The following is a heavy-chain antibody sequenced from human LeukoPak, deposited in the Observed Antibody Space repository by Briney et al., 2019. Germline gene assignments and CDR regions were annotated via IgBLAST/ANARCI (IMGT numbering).Heavy chain of an antibody. D-gene: IGHD6-19*01. J-gene: IGHJ4*02. CDR2: ISKDGSNK. CDR1: GFTFSRYA. CDR3: ARDFAWLADY. V-gene: IGHV3-30-3*01. Sequence: GRSLRLSCAASGFTFSRYAMHWVRQAPGKGLEWAAVISKDGSNKCYADSVKGRFTISRDNSKNTLYLQMDSLRAEDTAVYYCARDFAWLADYWGQGTLVTVSS.